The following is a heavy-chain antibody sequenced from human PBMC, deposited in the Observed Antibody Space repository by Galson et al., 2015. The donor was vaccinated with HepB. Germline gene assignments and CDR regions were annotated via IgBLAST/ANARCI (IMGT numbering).Heavy chain of an antibody. CDR2: ISGSGGSS. CDR3: ARHGFNYFDC. D-gene: IGHD3-10*01. CDR1: GFTFSGFA. J-gene: IGHJ4*02. Sequence: SLRLSCAASGFTFSGFAMNWVRQAPGKGLEWVSGISGSGGSSDYAHSVKGRFTISRDNSENTLYLQMNSLRAEDTAVYYCARHGFNYFDCWGQGTPVTVSS. V-gene: IGHV3-23*01.